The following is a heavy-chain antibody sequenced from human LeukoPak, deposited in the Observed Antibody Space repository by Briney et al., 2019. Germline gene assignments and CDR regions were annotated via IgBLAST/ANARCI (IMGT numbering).Heavy chain of an antibody. J-gene: IGHJ4*02. CDR3: ARSTTGTHSEFDY. Sequence: SQTLSLTCTVSGGSISSGGYYWSWIRQHPGKGLEWMGYIYYSGSTYYNPSLKSRVTISVDTSKNQFSLKLSSVTAADTAVYYCARSTTGTHSEFDYWGQGTLVTVSS. CDR2: IYYSGST. V-gene: IGHV4-31*03. D-gene: IGHD1-1*01. CDR1: GGSISSGGYY.